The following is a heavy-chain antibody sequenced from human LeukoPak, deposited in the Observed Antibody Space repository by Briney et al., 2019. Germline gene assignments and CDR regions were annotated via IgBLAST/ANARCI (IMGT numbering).Heavy chain of an antibody. CDR2: ISGSGGST. V-gene: IGHV3-23*01. CDR1: GFTFSSYA. Sequence: AGGSLRLSCAASGFTFSSYAMSWVRQAPGKGLEWVSAISGSGGSTYYADSVKGRFTISRDNSKNTLYLQMNSLRAEDTAVYYCAKAQSYGDYALEYFDYWGQGTLVTVSS. CDR3: AKAQSYGDYALEYFDY. D-gene: IGHD4-17*01. J-gene: IGHJ4*02.